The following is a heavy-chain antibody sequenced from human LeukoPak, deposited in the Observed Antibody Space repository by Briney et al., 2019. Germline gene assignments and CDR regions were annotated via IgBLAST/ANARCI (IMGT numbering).Heavy chain of an antibody. CDR3: ATTTSSAWMPFDY. V-gene: IGHV3-48*01. CDR2: ISSGGSTI. CDR1: GFNFYSFT. Sequence: GGSLRLSCVASGFNFYSFTMNWVRQAPGKGLEWVSYISSGGSTIYYRDSVKGRFTISRDNAKNSLYLQMSSLSADDTGVYYCATTTSSAWMPFDYWGQGTLVAVSS. D-gene: IGHD6-25*01. J-gene: IGHJ4*02.